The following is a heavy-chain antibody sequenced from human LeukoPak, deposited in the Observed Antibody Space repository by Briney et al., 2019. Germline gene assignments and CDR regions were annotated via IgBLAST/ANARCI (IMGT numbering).Heavy chain of an antibody. CDR2: ISAYNGNT. D-gene: IGHD6-19*01. J-gene: IGHJ3*02. Sequence: ASVKVSCKASGYTFTSYGISWVRQAPRQGLEWMGWISAYNGNTNYAQKLQSRVTMTTDTPTSTAYMELRSLRSDDTAVYYCARFGLGKHIEVAGSPFDIWGQGTMVTVSS. CDR3: ARFGLGKHIEVAGSPFDI. V-gene: IGHV1-18*01. CDR1: GYTFTSYG.